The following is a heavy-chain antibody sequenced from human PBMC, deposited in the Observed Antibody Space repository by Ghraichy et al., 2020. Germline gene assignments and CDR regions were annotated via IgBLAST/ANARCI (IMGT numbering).Heavy chain of an antibody. CDR3: ARDLWAFDI. D-gene: IGHD2-21*01. Sequence: GESLYISCVGSGFDVSINRMSWVRQAPGKGLEWVSAIYSGGTTDYADSVKGRFTFSRDNSKNTVYLQMNSLRVDDTAVYYCARDLWAFDIWGQGTLVTVSS. CDR2: IYSGGTT. CDR1: GFDVSINR. J-gene: IGHJ3*02. V-gene: IGHV3-53*01.